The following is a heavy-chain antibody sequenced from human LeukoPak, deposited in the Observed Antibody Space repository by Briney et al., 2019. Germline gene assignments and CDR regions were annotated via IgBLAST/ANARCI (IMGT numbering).Heavy chain of an antibody. D-gene: IGHD2-21*02. V-gene: IGHV3-21*01. J-gene: IGHJ4*02. CDR2: ISSSSSYI. CDR3: ARDQGIIRPLSYYFDY. CDR1: GFTFSSYS. Sequence: GGSLRLSCAASGFTFSSYSMNWVRQAPGKGLEWVSSISSSSSYIYYADSVKGRFTISRDNAKNSLYLQMNSLRAEDTAVYCCARDQGIIRPLSYYFDYWGQGTLVTVSS.